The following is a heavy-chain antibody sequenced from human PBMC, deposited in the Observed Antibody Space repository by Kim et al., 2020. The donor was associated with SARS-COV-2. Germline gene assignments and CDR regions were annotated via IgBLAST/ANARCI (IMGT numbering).Heavy chain of an antibody. CDR2: IYYSGST. Sequence: SETLSLTCTVSGGSISSYYWSWIRQPPGKGLEWIGYIYYSGSTNYNPSLKSRVTISVDTSKNQFSLKLSSVTAADTAVYYCARERHYSYGMDVWGQGTTV. J-gene: IGHJ6*02. V-gene: IGHV4-59*01. CDR1: GGSISSYY. CDR3: ARERHYSYGMDV.